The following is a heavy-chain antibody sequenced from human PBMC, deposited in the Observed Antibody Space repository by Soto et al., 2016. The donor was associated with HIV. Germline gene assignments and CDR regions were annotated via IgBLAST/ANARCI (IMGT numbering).Heavy chain of an antibody. CDR1: GFTFSSYG. V-gene: IGHV3-33*01. D-gene: IGHD1-1*01. CDR2: IWYDGSKK. CDR3: ATEPGSTGRGY. Sequence: VQVVESGGGVVQPGRSLRLSCVASGFTFSSYGMHWVRQVPGKGLEWMTLIWYDGSKKYYADSVKGRFTISRDNSKNTLYLQMDSLRVEDTAVYYCATEPGSTGRGYWGQGTLVIVSS. J-gene: IGHJ4*02.